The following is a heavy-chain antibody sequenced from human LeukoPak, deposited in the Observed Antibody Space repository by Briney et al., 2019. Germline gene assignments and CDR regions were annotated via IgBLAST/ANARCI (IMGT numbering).Heavy chain of an antibody. CDR3: ARGQYQLRFGYYNYYMDV. V-gene: IGHV1-2*02. CDR1: GYTFTDYY. Sequence: ASVTVSCKASGYTFTDYYLHWVRQAPGQGLEWMGWIKPNTGGTNSAQKFQGRVTLTRDTSIDTAYMELSSLRSDDTAIYYCARGQYQLRFGYYNYYMDVWAKGPRSPSP. J-gene: IGHJ6*03. CDR2: IKPNTGGT. D-gene: IGHD2-2*01.